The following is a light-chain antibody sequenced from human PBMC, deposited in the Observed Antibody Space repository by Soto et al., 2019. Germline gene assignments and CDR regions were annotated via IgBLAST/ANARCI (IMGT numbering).Light chain of an antibody. Sequence: DIQMTQSPSTLSASVGDRVTITCRASQSISSWLAWYQQKPGKAPKLLIYEASNLESGVPLRFSGSGSGTEFTLTISSLQPDDFATYYCQQYNSYSSFGPGTKVDIK. V-gene: IGKV1-5*03. CDR2: EAS. CDR1: QSISSW. CDR3: QQYNSYSS. J-gene: IGKJ3*01.